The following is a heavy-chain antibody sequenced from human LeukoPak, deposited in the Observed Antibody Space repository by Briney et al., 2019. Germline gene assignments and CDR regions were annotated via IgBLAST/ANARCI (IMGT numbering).Heavy chain of an antibody. CDR2: IYYSGST. CDR1: GGSISSGGYY. Sequence: SQTLSLTCTVSGGSISSGGYYWSWIRQPPGKGLEWIGYIYYSGSTHYNPSLKSRVTISVDTSKNQFSLKLSSVTAADTAVYYCVRDRGRKYQLRYWYFDPWGRGTLVTVSS. V-gene: IGHV4-31*03. CDR3: VRDRGRKYQLRYWYFDP. J-gene: IGHJ2*01. D-gene: IGHD2-2*01.